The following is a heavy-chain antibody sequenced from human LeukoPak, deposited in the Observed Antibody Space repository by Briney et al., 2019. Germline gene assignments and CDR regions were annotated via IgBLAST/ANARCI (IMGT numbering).Heavy chain of an antibody. CDR2: IYTTEST. V-gene: IGHV4-4*09. J-gene: IGHJ6*02. CDR1: GGSISTYY. CDR3: ARLGYYDSSGYYSGYYYYGMDV. D-gene: IGHD3-22*01. Sequence: SETLSLTCTVSGGSISTYYWSWIRQPPGKGLEWIGYIYTTESTNYNPSLESRVTISVDTSKNQFSLMLSSVTAADTAVYYCARLGYYDSSGYYSGYYYYGMDVWGQGTTVTVSS.